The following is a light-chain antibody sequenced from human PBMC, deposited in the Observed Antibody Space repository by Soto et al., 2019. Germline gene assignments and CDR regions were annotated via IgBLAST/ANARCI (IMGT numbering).Light chain of an antibody. V-gene: IGKV1-39*01. J-gene: IGKJ5*01. CDR3: QQTSSTPIT. Sequence: DIQMTQSPSSLSASVGDTVVITCRASQSISKFLNWYQQKGGSAPQLLIYAASTLESGVPARFSGSGSGTEFTLSISSLQPEDSATYYCQQTSSTPITFGQGT. CDR2: AAS. CDR1: QSISKF.